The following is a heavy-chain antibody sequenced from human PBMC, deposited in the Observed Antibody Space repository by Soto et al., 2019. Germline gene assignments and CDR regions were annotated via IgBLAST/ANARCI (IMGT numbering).Heavy chain of an antibody. CDR3: ARNSDHRLVRGWLDP. V-gene: IGHV3-30-3*01. J-gene: IGHJ5*02. Sequence: QGQLLESGGGLVQPGRSLRLSCAASGLSFSSSAMHWVRQAPGKGLEWVAMISHDGSHEYYGDSVKGRFSVSRDNSHNILHLQMNSLRVADTAVYFCARNSDHRLVRGWLDPWGQGTLVTVSS. CDR1: GLSFSSSA. CDR2: ISHDGSHE. D-gene: IGHD3-10*01.